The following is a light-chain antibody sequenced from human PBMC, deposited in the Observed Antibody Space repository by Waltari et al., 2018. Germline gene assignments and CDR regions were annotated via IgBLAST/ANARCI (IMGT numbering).Light chain of an antibody. CDR1: SSDVGRHDS. J-gene: IGLJ2*01. V-gene: IGLV2-14*03. CDR2: DVN. Sequence: QSALTQPASVSGSPGQSITISCTGSSSDVGRHDSVSWYQDHPGQAPKVIIYDVNNRPSGVSDRLSGSESGNTASLTISGLQAEDEANYYCSSQSSDAVVIFGGGTKLTVL. CDR3: SSQSSDAVVI.